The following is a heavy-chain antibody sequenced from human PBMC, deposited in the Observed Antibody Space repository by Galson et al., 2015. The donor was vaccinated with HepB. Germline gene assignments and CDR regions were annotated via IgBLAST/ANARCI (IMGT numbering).Heavy chain of an antibody. D-gene: IGHD3-9*01. V-gene: IGHV3-23*01. Sequence: SLRLSCAASGLTFSNYALSWVRQAPGKGLEWVSAISGTGGNTYYADSVQGRFTISRDNSQNTLYLQMNSLRAEDTAVYYCAKGGNTGYWHFDYWGQGTLVTVSS. CDR3: AKGGNTGYWHFDY. J-gene: IGHJ4*02. CDR2: ISGTGGNT. CDR1: GLTFSNYA.